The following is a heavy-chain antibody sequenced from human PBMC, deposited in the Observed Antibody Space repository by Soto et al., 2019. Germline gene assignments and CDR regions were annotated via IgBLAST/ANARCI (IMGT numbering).Heavy chain of an antibody. D-gene: IGHD3-22*01. J-gene: IGHJ4*02. CDR3: ARDSIPRYDSSGYSFDN. CDR1: GGSISSYY. Sequence: SETLSLTCTVSGGSISSYYWSWIRQPPGKGLEWIGYIYYSGSTNYNPSLKSRVTISVDTSKNQFSLKLSSVTAADTAVYYCARDSIPRYDSSGYSFDNWGQGTLVTVSS. V-gene: IGHV4-59*01. CDR2: IYYSGST.